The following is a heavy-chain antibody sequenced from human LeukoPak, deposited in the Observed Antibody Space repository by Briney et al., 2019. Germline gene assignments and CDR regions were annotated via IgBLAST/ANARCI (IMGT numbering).Heavy chain of an antibody. D-gene: IGHD5-12*01. Sequence: GRSLRLSCAASGFTFSSYAMSWVRQAPGKGLEWVSAISGSGGSTYYADSVKGRFTISRDNSKNTLYLQMNSLRAEDTAVYYCAKDLWGYDRGIDYWGQGTLVTVSS. CDR2: ISGSGGST. CDR3: AKDLWGYDRGIDY. V-gene: IGHV3-23*01. CDR1: GFTFSSYA. J-gene: IGHJ4*02.